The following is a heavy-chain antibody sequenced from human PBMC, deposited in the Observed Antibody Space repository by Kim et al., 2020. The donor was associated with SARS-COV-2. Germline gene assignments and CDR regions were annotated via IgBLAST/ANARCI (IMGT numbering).Heavy chain of an antibody. V-gene: IGHV3-48*03. CDR3: ARGDTWIQLWSCFDY. CDR2: ISSSGSNI. J-gene: IGHJ4*02. Sequence: GGSLRLSCAASGFTFSSYEMNWVRQAPGKGLEWVSYISSSGSNIYYADSVKGRFTISRDNAKNSVYLQMNSLRAEDTAVYYCARGDTWIQLWSCFDYWGQGTLVTVSS. D-gene: IGHD5-18*01. CDR1: GFTFSSYE.